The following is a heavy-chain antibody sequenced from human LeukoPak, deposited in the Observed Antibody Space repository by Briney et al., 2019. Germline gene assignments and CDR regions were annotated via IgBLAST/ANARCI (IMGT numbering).Heavy chain of an antibody. CDR1: GYTLTGLS. Sequence: ASVKVSCKVSGYTLTGLSMHWVRQAPGKGLEWMGGFDPEDGETIYAQKFQGRVTMTEDTSTDAAYMELSSLRSEDTAVYYCATAHSNYNYYGMDVWGQGTTVIVSS. V-gene: IGHV1-24*01. J-gene: IGHJ6*02. D-gene: IGHD4-11*01. CDR2: FDPEDGET. CDR3: ATAHSNYNYYGMDV.